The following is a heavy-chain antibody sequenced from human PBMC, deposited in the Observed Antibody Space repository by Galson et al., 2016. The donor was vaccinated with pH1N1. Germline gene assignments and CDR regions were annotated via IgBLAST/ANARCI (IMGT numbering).Heavy chain of an antibody. CDR1: GYSFTRYW. D-gene: IGHD4-17*01. J-gene: IGHJ3*02. CDR3: ARQNDYGVYLGEAFDI. V-gene: IGHV5-51*01. CDR2: VNPGGSTI. Sequence: QSGAEVKKPGESLKISCKASGYSFTRYWIAWVRQVPGKGLEWVGVVNPGGSTIRYSPPFQGQVTISSDKSVNIGYLEWVSLKASDTAMYYCARQNDYGVYLGEAFDIWGRGTMVTFSS.